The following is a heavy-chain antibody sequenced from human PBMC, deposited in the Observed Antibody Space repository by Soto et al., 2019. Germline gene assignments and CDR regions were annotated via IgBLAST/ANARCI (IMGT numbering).Heavy chain of an antibody. D-gene: IGHD6-13*01. CDR1: GFTFSSHA. Sequence: EVQLLESGGGLVQPGRSLRLSCTASGFTFSSHAMTWVRQAPGKGLEWVSGLSDSGDSIYYADSVKGRFTIYRDNSMTTLYLQMNTLRVAATAVYYCAKVSSSWYAGFFDLWGQGTLVTVSS. CDR2: LSDSGDSI. V-gene: IGHV3-23*01. CDR3: AKVSSSWYAGFFDL. J-gene: IGHJ4*02.